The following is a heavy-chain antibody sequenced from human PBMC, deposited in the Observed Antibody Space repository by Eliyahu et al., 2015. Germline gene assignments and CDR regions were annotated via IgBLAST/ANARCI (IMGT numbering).Heavy chain of an antibody. D-gene: IGHD2-2*01. V-gene: IGHV3-33*01. CDR3: ARGPRWVPAAIVY. CDR1: GFXFSSYG. J-gene: IGHJ4*02. CDR2: IWYDGSNK. Sequence: QVQLVESGGGVVXPGRSLRLSCXXXGFXFSSYGMHWVRQXPGKGLEWVAVIWYDGSNKYYADSVKGRFTISRDNSKNTLYLQMNSLRAEDTAVYYCARGPRWVPAAIVYWGQGTLVTVSS.